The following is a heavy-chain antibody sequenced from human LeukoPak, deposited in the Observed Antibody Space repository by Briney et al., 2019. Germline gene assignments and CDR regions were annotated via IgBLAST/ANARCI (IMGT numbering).Heavy chain of an antibody. V-gene: IGHV4-30-4*01. CDR2: MYYSGST. D-gene: IGHD3-22*01. Sequence: SETLSLTCTVSGGSISSGDYYWSWIRQPPGKGLEWIGYMYYSGSTYYNPSLKSRVTISLDTSKNQFSLKLSSVTAADTAVYYCARPYYYDSRIDPWGQGTLATVSS. J-gene: IGHJ5*02. CDR3: ARPYYYDSRIDP. CDR1: GGSISSGDYY.